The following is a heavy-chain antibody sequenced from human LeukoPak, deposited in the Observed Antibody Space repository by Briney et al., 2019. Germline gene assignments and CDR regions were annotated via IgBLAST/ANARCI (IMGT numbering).Heavy chain of an antibody. J-gene: IGHJ6*03. Sequence: GGSLRLSCAASGFTFSDHYMDWVRQAPGKGLEWVGRSRNEANSYTTEYAASVKGRFTISRDDSKNSLYLQMNSLKTEDTAVYYCATYGDYPPLGYYYMDVWGKGTTVTVSS. V-gene: IGHV3-72*01. D-gene: IGHD4-17*01. CDR2: SRNEANSYTT. CDR1: GFTFSDHY. CDR3: ATYGDYPPLGYYYMDV.